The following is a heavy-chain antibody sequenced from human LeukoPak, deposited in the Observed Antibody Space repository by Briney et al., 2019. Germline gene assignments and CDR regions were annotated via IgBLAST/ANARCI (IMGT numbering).Heavy chain of an antibody. D-gene: IGHD3-22*01. Sequence: PSETLSLTCAVYGGSFSGYYWSWIRQPPGKGLEWIGEINHSGSTNYNPSLKSRVTISVDTSKNQFSLKLSSVTAADTDVYYCARNHYYDSSGYLPWGEGTLVTVSS. V-gene: IGHV4-34*01. CDR2: INHSGST. CDR3: ARNHYYDSSGYLP. J-gene: IGHJ5*02. CDR1: GGSFSGYY.